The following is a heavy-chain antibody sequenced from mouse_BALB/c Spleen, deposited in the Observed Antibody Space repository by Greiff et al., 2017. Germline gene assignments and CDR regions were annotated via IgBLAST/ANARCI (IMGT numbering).Heavy chain of an antibody. V-gene: IGHV1-64*01. CDR2: IHPNSGST. CDR3: ATTTIEDVDY. Sequence: QVQLQQSGAELVKPGASVKLSCKASGYTFTSYWMHWVKQRPGQGLEWIGMIHPNSGSTNYNEKFKSKATLTADKSSSTAYMQLNSLTSEDSAVYYCATTTIEDVDYWGQGTSVTVSS. J-gene: IGHJ4*01. D-gene: IGHD2-12*01. CDR1: GYTFTSYW.